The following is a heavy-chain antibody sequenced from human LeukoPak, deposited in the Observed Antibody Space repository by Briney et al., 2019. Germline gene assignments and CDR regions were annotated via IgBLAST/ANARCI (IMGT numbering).Heavy chain of an antibody. J-gene: IGHJ6*03. V-gene: IGHV4-39*01. Sequence: SETLSLTCTVSGGSISSSSYYWGWIRQPPGKGLEWIGSIYYSGSTYYNPPLKSRVTISVDTSKNQFSLKLSPVTAADTAVYYCADPIYGSGSYDYYYYMDVWGKRTTVTISS. CDR2: IYYSGST. D-gene: IGHD3-10*01. CDR1: GGSISSSSYY. CDR3: ADPIYGSGSYDYYYYMDV.